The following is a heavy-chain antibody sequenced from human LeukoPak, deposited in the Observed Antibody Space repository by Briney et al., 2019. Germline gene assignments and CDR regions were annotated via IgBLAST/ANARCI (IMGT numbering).Heavy chain of an antibody. Sequence: PSETLSLTCTVSGYSISSGYYWGWLRQPPGKGLEWIGSIYHSGSTYYNPSLKSRVTISVDTSKNQFSLKLSSVTAPDTAVYYCARATYYCDSSGYWTLEFDFDIWGQGTMVTVSS. CDR2: IYHSGST. V-gene: IGHV4-38-2*02. J-gene: IGHJ3*02. CDR1: GYSISSGYY. D-gene: IGHD3-22*01. CDR3: ARATYYCDSSGYWTLEFDFDI.